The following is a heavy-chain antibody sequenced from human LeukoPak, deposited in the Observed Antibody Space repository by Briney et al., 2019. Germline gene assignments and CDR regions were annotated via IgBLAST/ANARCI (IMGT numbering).Heavy chain of an antibody. CDR1: GGSISSGTFY. CDR3: ARHSSWFDP. Sequence: SETLSLTCTVSGGSISSGTFYWGWIRRPPGKGLEWIGSIYSSGNTYYNPSLKSRVTISIDTSKNHFSLQLSSVTAADTAVYYCARHSSWFDPWGLGTLVIVSS. CDR2: IYSSGNT. J-gene: IGHJ5*02. V-gene: IGHV4-39*01.